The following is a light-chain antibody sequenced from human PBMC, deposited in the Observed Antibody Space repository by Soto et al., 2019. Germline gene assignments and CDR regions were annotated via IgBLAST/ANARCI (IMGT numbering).Light chain of an antibody. CDR3: QQYNSYSWT. CDR1: QAVSNF. V-gene: IGKV1-16*01. J-gene: IGKJ1*01. CDR2: AAS. Sequence: DIQMTQSPSSLSASVGDRVTTTCRASQAVSNFLNWYQQKPGKAPKLLIFAASSLQSGVPSRFSGSRSGTEFTLTISSLQPDDFATYYCQQYNSYSWTFGQGIKV.